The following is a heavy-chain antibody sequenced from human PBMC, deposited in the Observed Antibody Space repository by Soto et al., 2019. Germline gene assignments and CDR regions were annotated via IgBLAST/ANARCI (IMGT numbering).Heavy chain of an antibody. CDR2: ISYDGSNK. Sequence: GGSLRLSCAASGFTFSSYGMHWVRQAPGKGLEWVAVISYDGSNKYYADSVKGRFTISRDNSKNTLYLQMNSLRAEDTAVYYCAKEWVYDSSGWSFGYWGQGTLVTVSS. CDR1: GFTFSSYG. CDR3: AKEWVYDSSGWSFGY. J-gene: IGHJ4*02. V-gene: IGHV3-30*18. D-gene: IGHD3-22*01.